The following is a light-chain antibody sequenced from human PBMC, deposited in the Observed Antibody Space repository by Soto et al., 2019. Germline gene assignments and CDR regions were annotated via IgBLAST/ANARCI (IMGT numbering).Light chain of an antibody. CDR1: SSDIGGYNF. CDR2: DVT. CDR3: SSYTRTSTVV. V-gene: IGLV2-14*03. J-gene: IGLJ2*01. Sequence: QSVLTQPASVSGSLGQSIAISCTGTSSDIGGYNFVAWYQQYPGRVPTLLIYDVTNRPSGISNRFSGSKTGNTASLTISGLQPEDEGYYYCSSYTRTSTVVFGGGTKVTVL.